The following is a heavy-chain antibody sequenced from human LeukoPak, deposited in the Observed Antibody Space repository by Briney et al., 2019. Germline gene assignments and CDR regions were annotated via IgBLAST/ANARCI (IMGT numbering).Heavy chain of an antibody. V-gene: IGHV3-23*01. Sequence: GGSLRLSCAGSGFTFSRYAMSWNRQAPGKGLDWVSGISGSGDSTYSADSVKGRFTISRDNSKNTLYLQMNSLRAEDTAVYYCAKDLDDRNWGQGTLVTVSS. CDR3: AKDLDDRN. CDR2: ISGSGDST. D-gene: IGHD3-16*01. CDR1: GFTFSRYA. J-gene: IGHJ4*02.